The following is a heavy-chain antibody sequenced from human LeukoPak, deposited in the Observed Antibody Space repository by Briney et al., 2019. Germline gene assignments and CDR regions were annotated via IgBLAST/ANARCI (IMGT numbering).Heavy chain of an antibody. J-gene: IGHJ4*02. CDR2: IYYSGST. CDR3: ARVTGYVIEDNFDY. V-gene: IGHV4-59*01. Sequence: RASETLSLTCTVSCGSISSYYWSWMRQPPGKGLEWIGYIYYSGSTNYNPSLKSRVTISVDTSKNQFSLKLTSVTAADTAVYYCARVTGYVIEDNFDYWGQGTLVTVSS. CDR1: CGSISSYY. D-gene: IGHD2-15*01.